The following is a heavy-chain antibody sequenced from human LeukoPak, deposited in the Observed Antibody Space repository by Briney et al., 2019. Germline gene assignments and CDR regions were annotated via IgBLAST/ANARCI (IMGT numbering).Heavy chain of an antibody. V-gene: IGHV6-1*01. D-gene: IGHD3-22*01. CDR1: GDSVSSNSAT. J-gene: IGHJ6*02. CDR3: ARGHYDSRGYFGGMDV. CDR2: TYYRSKWYN. Sequence: SQTLSLTCAISGDSVSSNSATWHWIRQSPSRSLEWLGRTYYRSKWYNDYATSVKSRLTINPDTSKNQFSLQLNSVTPEDTAVYYCARGHYDSRGYFGGMDVWGQGNTVTVSS.